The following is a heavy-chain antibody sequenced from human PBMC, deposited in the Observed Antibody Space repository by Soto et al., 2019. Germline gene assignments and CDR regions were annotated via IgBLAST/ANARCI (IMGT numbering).Heavy chain of an antibody. CDR3: ARAPDSSSSPGVFATDYYYYYYMDV. CDR2: IYYSGST. J-gene: IGHJ6*03. V-gene: IGHV4-31*03. CDR1: GGSISSGGYY. Sequence: SETLSLTCTVSGGSISSGGYYWSWIRQHPGKGLEWIGYIYYSGSTYYNPSLKRRVTISVDTSKNQFSLKLSSVTAADTAVYYCARAPDSSSSPGVFATDYYYYYYMDVWGKGTTVTVSS. D-gene: IGHD6-6*01.